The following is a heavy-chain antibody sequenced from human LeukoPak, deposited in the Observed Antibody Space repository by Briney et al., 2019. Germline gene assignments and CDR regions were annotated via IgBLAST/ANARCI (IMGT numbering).Heavy chain of an antibody. CDR3: ARESVEYDFWSGANWFDP. CDR2: IYYSGST. J-gene: IGHJ5*02. V-gene: IGHV4-59*01. D-gene: IGHD3-3*01. CDR1: GGSISSYY. Sequence: PSETLSLTCTVSGGSISSYYWSWIRQPPGKGLEWIGYIYYSGSTNYNPSLKSRVTTSVDTSKNQSSLKLSSVTAADTTVYYCARESVEYDFWSGANWFDPWGQGTLVTVSS.